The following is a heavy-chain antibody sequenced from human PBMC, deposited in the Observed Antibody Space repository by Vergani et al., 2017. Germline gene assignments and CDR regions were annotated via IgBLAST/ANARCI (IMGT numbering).Heavy chain of an antibody. CDR1: GFTVSSNY. Sequence: EVQLVESGGGLVQPGGSLRLSCAASGFTVSSNYMSWVRPAPGKGLEWVSVIYSGGSTYYADSVKGRFTISRDNSKNTLYLQMNSLRAEDTAVYYCARFYSSGWYWFDPWGQGTLVTVSS. CDR3: ARFYSSGWYWFDP. CDR2: IYSGGST. D-gene: IGHD6-19*01. J-gene: IGHJ5*02. V-gene: IGHV3-66*02.